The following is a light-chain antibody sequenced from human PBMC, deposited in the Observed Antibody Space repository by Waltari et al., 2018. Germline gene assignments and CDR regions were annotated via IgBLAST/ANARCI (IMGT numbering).Light chain of an antibody. CDR2: DVS. Sequence: QSALTQPASVSGSPGQSITISCTGPSSDVGGYNFVSWYQQHPGKAPKLIIYDVSNRPSGVSIRFSGSKAGNTASLTISGLQAEDEADYYCSSFTTSSTREVFGGGTKLTVL. CDR1: SSDVGGYNF. CDR3: SSFTTSSTREV. V-gene: IGLV2-14*03. J-gene: IGLJ3*02.